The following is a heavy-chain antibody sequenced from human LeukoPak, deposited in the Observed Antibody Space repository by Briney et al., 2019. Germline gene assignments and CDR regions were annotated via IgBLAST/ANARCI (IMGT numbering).Heavy chain of an antibody. Sequence: GASVKVSCKASGYTFTSYGISWVRQAPGQGLEWMGWISAYNGNTNYAQKLQGRVTMTTDTSTSTAYMELRSLRSDDTAVYYCARGVGKRGYSYGSYYYYGMDVWGQGTTVTVSS. J-gene: IGHJ6*02. CDR1: GYTFTSYG. D-gene: IGHD5-18*01. V-gene: IGHV1-18*01. CDR3: ARGVGKRGYSYGSYYYYGMDV. CDR2: ISAYNGNT.